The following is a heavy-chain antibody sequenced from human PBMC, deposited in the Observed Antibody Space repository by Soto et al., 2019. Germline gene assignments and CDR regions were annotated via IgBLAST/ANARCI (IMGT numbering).Heavy chain of an antibody. CDR2: IYSGGST. J-gene: IGHJ6*03. CDR3: ARGLTGTTSPYYYYMDV. CDR1: GFTVSSNY. Sequence: GGSLRLSCAASGFTVSSNYMSWVRQAPGKGLEWVSVIYSGGSTYYADSVKGRFTISRHNSKNTLYLQMNSLRAGDTAVYYCARGLTGTTSPYYYYMDVWGKGTTVTVSS. D-gene: IGHD1-7*01. V-gene: IGHV3-53*04.